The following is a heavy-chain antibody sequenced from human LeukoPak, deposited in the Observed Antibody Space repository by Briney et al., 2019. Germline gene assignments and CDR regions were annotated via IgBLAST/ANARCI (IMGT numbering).Heavy chain of an antibody. CDR2: INPNSGGT. CDR3: ARTKKVQLERRQAAFDI. V-gene: IGHV1-2*02. Sequence: ASVKVSCKASGYTFTGYYMHWVRQAPGQGLEWMGWINPNSGGTNYAQKFQGRVTMTRDTSISTAYMELSRLRSDDTAVYYCARTKKVQLERRQAAFDIWGQGAMVTVSS. J-gene: IGHJ3*02. D-gene: IGHD1-1*01. CDR1: GYTFTGYY.